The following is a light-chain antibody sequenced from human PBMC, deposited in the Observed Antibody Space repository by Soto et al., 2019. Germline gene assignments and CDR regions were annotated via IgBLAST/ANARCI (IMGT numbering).Light chain of an antibody. J-gene: IGLJ2*01. V-gene: IGLV2-8*01. CDR3: SSYAGSNNVV. CDR1: SSDVGGYNY. CDR2: EVS. Sequence: QSALSQPPSASGSPGQSVTISCTGTSSDVGGYNYVSWYQQHPGKAPKLMIYEVSKRPSGVPDRFSGSKSGNTASLTVSGLQAEDDSDYYCSSYAGSNNVVFGGGTNLTVL.